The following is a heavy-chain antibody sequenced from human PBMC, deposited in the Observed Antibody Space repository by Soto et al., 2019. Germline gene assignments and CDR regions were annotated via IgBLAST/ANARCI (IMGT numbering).Heavy chain of an antibody. Sequence: QVQLVQSGAEVKKPGASVKVSCKVSGYTLTELSMHWVRQAPGKGLEWMGGFDPEDGETIYAQKFQGRVTMTEDTSTDTAYMELSSLRSEDTAVYYCATDQYYDILTGYYREGTTFDYWGQGTLVTVSS. CDR3: ATDQYYDILTGYYREGTTFDY. J-gene: IGHJ4*02. V-gene: IGHV1-24*01. D-gene: IGHD3-9*01. CDR2: FDPEDGET. CDR1: GYTLTELS.